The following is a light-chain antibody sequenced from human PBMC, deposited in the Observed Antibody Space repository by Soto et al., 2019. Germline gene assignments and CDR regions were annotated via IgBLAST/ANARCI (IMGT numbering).Light chain of an antibody. CDR3: QQFHDWPMT. CDR1: QSISSN. CDR2: GAS. Sequence: EIVMTQSPATLSVSPGERATLSCRASQSISSNLAWYQQKPGQAPRLLISGASPRATGIPARFSGSGYGTDFTLPISSLQSEDFAVYYCQQFHDWPMTFGPGTKVDIK. J-gene: IGKJ3*01. V-gene: IGKV3-15*01.